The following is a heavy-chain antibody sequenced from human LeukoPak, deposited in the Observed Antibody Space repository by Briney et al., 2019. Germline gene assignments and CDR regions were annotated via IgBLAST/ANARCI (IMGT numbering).Heavy chain of an antibody. Sequence: ASVKASCKASGYTFTGYYMHWVRQAPGHGLEWMGWINPNSGGTNYAQKFQGRVTMTRDTSISTAYMELSRLRSDDTAVYYCAKSSEGRYYYDSSGYSYYYYYMDVWGKGTTVTIPS. D-gene: IGHD3-22*01. V-gene: IGHV1-2*02. CDR3: AKSSEGRYYYDSSGYSYYYYYMDV. CDR1: GYTFTGYY. CDR2: INPNSGGT. J-gene: IGHJ6*03.